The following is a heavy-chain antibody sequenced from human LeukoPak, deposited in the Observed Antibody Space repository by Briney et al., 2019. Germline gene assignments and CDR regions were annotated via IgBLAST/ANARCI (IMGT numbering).Heavy chain of an antibody. CDR1: GGTFSSYA. Sequence: SVKASCKASGGTFSSYAISWVRQAPGQGLEWMGRIIPIVGIANYAQKFQGRVTITADKSTSTAYMALSSLSAEDTPVYFGLVPGRADYWGQETLVTVSS. J-gene: IGHJ4*02. D-gene: IGHD2-2*01. CDR3: LVPGRADY. CDR2: IIPIVGIA. V-gene: IGHV1-69*04.